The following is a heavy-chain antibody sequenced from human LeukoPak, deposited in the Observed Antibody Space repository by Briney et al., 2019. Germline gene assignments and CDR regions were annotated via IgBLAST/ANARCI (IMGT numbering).Heavy chain of an antibody. CDR3: ATQSSRFDY. D-gene: IGHD6-13*01. Sequence: GGSLRLSCAASGFTFSSYAMSWVRQAPGKGLEWVSAISGSGGSTYYADSVKGRFTISRDNSKNTLYLQMNSLRAEDTTIYYCATQSSRFDYWGQGTLVTVSS. V-gene: IGHV3-23*01. CDR2: ISGSGGST. CDR1: GFTFSSYA. J-gene: IGHJ4*02.